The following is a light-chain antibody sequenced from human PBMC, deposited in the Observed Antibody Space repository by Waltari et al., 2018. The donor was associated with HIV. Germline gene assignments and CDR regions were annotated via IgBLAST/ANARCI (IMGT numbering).Light chain of an antibody. Sequence: QSVLTHPPSASGTPGQRVTISCSCTRSNIGTNPVHCPQIIPGTAPKLLIYNDNQLPSGVPDRFSGSRSGTSASLAISGLQSEDEADYYCAAWDDRLDGQGVFGGGTTLTVL. J-gene: IGLJ3*02. CDR1: RSNIGTNP. V-gene: IGLV1-44*01. CDR3: AAWDDRLDGQGV. CDR2: NDN.